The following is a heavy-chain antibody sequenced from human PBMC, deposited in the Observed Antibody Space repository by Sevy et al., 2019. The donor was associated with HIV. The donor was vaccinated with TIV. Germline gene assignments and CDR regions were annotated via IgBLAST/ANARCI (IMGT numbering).Heavy chain of an antibody. CDR3: ARDAAEGPYSSTWYSNWLDP. J-gene: IGHJ5*02. V-gene: IGHV3-30*04. D-gene: IGHD6-13*01. Sequence: GSLRLSCAASGFSFNSYSMYWVRQAAGKGLEWLAVISYDGSYKYYADSVKGRFTISRDNSKNTLYLQMNSLRTEDTAVYYCARDAAEGPYSSTWYSNWLDPWGQGTQVTVSS. CDR2: ISYDGSYK. CDR1: GFSFNSYS.